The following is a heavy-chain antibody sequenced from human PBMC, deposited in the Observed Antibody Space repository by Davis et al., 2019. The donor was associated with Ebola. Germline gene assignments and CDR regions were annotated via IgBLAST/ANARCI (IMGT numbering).Heavy chain of an antibody. Sequence: PGGSLRLSCAASGFTFSSYAMSWVRQAPGKGLEWVSAISGSGGSRHHADAVKGRFTISRDISKNTVYLQMNSLRAEDTAVYYCAKNDGINGWFGIDVWAQGTTVTVSS. CDR3: AKNDGINGWFGIDV. J-gene: IGHJ6*02. V-gene: IGHV3-23*01. CDR1: GFTFSSYA. CDR2: ISGSGGSR. D-gene: IGHD6-19*01.